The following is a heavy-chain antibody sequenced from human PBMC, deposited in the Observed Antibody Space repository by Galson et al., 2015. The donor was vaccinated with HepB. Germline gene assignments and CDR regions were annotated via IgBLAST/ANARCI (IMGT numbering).Heavy chain of an antibody. CDR2: ISAYNGNT. CDR1: GYTFTSYG. Sequence: SVKVSCKASGYTFTSYGISWVRQAPGQGLEWMGWISAYNGNTNYAQKLQGRVTMTTDTSTSTAYMELRSLRSDDTAVYYCARDPGGYSYGYGGPAPEGYWGQGTLVTVSS. J-gene: IGHJ4*02. CDR3: ARDPGGYSYGYGGPAPEGY. D-gene: IGHD5-18*01. V-gene: IGHV1-18*04.